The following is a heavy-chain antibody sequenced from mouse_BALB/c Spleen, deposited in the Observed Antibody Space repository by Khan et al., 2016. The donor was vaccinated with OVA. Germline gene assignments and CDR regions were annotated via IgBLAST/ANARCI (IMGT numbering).Heavy chain of an antibody. CDR3: TRAGYGAFAF. CDR2: IYPGNSDT. CDR1: GYIFTDYL. Sequence: EVELVESGTVLARPGASVRMSCKASGYIFTDYLMHWVKQRPGQGLEWIGSIYPGNSDTNSNQTFQAKAKLTALPSASTAYMDLSSLTNADSAVYYGTRAGYGAFAFWGQGTLVTVSA. J-gene: IGHJ3*01. D-gene: IGHD1-1*01. V-gene: IGHV1-5*01.